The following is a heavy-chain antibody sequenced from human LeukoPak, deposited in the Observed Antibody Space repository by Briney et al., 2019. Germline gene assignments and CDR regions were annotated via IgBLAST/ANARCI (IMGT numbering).Heavy chain of an antibody. V-gene: IGHV4-4*07. CDR1: GGSTNTYC. CDR2: SYSCGST. Sequence: SETLSLTCTVSGGSTNTYCWSWIRQPAERGREWNGRSYSCGSTVYSRSLKGRLTISIDKSKNQFSLRLNPATAADPGVDFLARDRIGYSDYYFDYWGQGSLVTVSS. J-gene: IGHJ4*02. D-gene: IGHD5-24*01. CDR3: ARDRIGYSDYYFDY.